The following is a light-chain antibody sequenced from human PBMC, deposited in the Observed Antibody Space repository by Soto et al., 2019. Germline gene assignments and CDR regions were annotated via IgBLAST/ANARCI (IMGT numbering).Light chain of an antibody. Sequence: EIVLTQSPGTLSLSPGERAALSCRASQSISDKYLAWYHQKPGQAPRLLIYGASKRATGIPDRFSGSGSGTDFTLTISRLEPEDFAVYYCQQYSPPITFGQGTRLENK. CDR3: QQYSPPIT. J-gene: IGKJ5*01. CDR2: GAS. CDR1: QSISDKY. V-gene: IGKV3-20*01.